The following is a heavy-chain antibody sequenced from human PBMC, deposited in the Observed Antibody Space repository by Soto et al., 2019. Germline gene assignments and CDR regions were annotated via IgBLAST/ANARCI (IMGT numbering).Heavy chain of an antibody. CDR2: TYYRSKWYN. D-gene: IGHD3-10*01. V-gene: IGHV6-1*01. CDR3: ARDLSYSGSGSYYRIIHWFDP. CDR1: GDSVSSNSAA. J-gene: IGHJ5*02. Sequence: SQTLSLTCAISGDSVSSNSAAWNWIRQSPSRGLEWLGRTYYRSKWYNDYAVSVKSRVTINPDTSKNQFSLQLNSVTPEDTAVYYCARDLSYSGSGSYYRIIHWFDPWGQGTLVTVSS.